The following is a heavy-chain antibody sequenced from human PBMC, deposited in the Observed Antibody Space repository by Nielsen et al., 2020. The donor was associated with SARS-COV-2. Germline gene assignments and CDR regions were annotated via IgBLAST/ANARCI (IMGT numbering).Heavy chain of an antibody. CDR3: ARATLPSGAYYMDV. D-gene: IGHD6-25*01. CDR2: ISPDGGGA. V-gene: IGHV3-64*01. Sequence: GESLKISCAASGFTFSSYSMHWVRQAPGGELEYVAAISPDGGGAYYGSSVKGRFTISRDNSKNTVDLQMGTLSSEDMAIYYCARATLPSGAYYMDVWGKGTTVTVSS. J-gene: IGHJ6*03. CDR1: GFTFSSYS.